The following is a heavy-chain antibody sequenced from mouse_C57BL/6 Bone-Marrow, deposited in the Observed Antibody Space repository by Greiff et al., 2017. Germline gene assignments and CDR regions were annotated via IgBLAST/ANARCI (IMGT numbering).Heavy chain of an antibody. D-gene: IGHD2-3*01. J-gene: IGHJ2*01. V-gene: IGHV5-4*03. CDR3: ARGRYDYVDY. CDR1: GFTFSSYA. Sequence: EVKVVESGGGLVKPGGSLKLSCAASGFTFSSYAMSWVRQTPEKRLEWVATISDGGSYTYYPDNVKGRFTISRDNATNNLYLQMSHLKSEDTAMYDCARGRYDYVDYWGQGTTLTVSS. CDR2: ISDGGSYT.